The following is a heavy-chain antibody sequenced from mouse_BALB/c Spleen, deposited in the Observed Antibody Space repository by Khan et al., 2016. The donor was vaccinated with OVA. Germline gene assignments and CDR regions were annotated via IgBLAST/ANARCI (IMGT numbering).Heavy chain of an antibody. J-gene: IGHJ1*01. D-gene: IGHD3-3*01. CDR1: GFSLSRYS. CDR3: ARNRDGGSYWYFDV. CDR2: IWIGGSA. V-gene: IGHV2-6-4*01. Sequence: QVQLKESGPGLVAPSQSLSITCTVSGFSLSRYSVHWVRQPPGKGLEWLGIIWIGGSADYNSPLKSRLSISKDNSKSQVFLKMNSLQTDDTDMYYCARNRDGGSYWYFDVWGAGTTVTVSS.